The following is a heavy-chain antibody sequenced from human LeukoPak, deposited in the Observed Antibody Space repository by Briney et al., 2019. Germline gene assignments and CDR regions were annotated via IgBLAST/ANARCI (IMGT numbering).Heavy chain of an antibody. Sequence: ASVKVSCKASGYTFTSNYIHWVRQAPGQGLEWMGMIYPRDGSTSYAQKFQGRVTVTRDTSTSTVHMELSGLRSADTAVYYCARDQEGFDYRGQGTLVTVSS. V-gene: IGHV1-46*01. J-gene: IGHJ4*02. CDR3: ARDQEGFDY. CDR2: IYPRDGST. CDR1: GYTFTSNY.